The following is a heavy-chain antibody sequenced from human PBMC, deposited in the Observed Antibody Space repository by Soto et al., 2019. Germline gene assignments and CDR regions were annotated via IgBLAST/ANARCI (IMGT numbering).Heavy chain of an antibody. V-gene: IGHV4-39*01. J-gene: IGHJ6*03. CDR2: IYYSGST. D-gene: IGHD5-18*01. Sequence: QLQLQESGPGLVKPSETLSLTCTVSGGSISSSSYYWGWIRQPPGKGLEWIGSIYYSGSTYYNPSLKSRVTISVDTSKNQFSLKLSSVTAADTAVYYCLLDSYGYSGYYMDVWGKGTTVTVSS. CDR3: LLDSYGYSGYYMDV. CDR1: GGSISSSSYY.